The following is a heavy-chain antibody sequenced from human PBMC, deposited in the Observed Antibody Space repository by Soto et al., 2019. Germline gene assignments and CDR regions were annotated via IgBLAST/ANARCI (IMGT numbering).Heavy chain of an antibody. J-gene: IGHJ6*02. CDR3: ARVVSKQSAYYDYYGMDV. V-gene: IGHV4-59*01. CDR1: GGSISSYY. D-gene: IGHD6-13*01. CDR2: IYYSGST. Sequence: QVQLQESGPGLVKPSETLSLTCTVSGGSISSYYWSWIRQPPGKGLEWIGYIYYSGSTNYNPSLKSRVTISVDTSKNQFSLKLSSVTAADTAVYYCARVVSKQSAYYDYYGMDVWGQGTTVTVSS.